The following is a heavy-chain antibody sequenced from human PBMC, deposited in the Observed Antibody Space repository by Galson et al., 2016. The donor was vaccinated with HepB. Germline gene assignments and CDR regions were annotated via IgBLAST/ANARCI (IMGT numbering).Heavy chain of an antibody. CDR1: GFSLSTSGLG. CDR2: IYWDDDK. CDR3: ARLPRESGTTSRFDY. V-gene: IGHV2-5*02. J-gene: IGHJ4*02. Sequence: PALVKPTQTLTLTCTFSGFSLSTSGLGVGWIRQPPGKALEWLALIYWDDDKRYSPSLKTRLSITKDTPKNQVVLSMTNVDTVDTATYYCARLPRESGTTSRFDYWGRGTLVTVSS. D-gene: IGHD1-1*01.